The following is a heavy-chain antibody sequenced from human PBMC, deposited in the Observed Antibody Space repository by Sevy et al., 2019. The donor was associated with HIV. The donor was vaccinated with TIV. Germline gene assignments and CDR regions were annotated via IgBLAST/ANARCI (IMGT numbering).Heavy chain of an antibody. CDR2: INPGGGGT. J-gene: IGHJ4*02. V-gene: IGHV1-46*01. Sequence: ASVKVSCKASGYTFSSYYIHWVRQAPGQALEWMGLINPGGGGTNYAQKFQGRVTLTRDMSTTTVYMELGSLRSEDTXVXXXXXVHXXGXDCYYSDFWGQGTLVTVSS. CDR3: XXVHXXGXDCYYSDF. CDR1: GYTFSSYY. D-gene: IGHD2-21*02.